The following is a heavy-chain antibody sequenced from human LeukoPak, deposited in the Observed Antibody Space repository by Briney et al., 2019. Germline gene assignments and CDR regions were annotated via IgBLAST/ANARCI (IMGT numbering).Heavy chain of an antibody. Sequence: GGSLRLSCAASGFTFTSYEMSWVRQAPGKGLEWISYISSRGSTIYYADSVKGRFAISRDNAKNSLYLQMNSLRAEDTAVYYCARVALGWAFFDYWGQGTLVTVSS. V-gene: IGHV3-48*03. CDR1: GFTFTSYE. CDR2: ISSRGSTI. D-gene: IGHD3-16*01. J-gene: IGHJ4*02. CDR3: ARVALGWAFFDY.